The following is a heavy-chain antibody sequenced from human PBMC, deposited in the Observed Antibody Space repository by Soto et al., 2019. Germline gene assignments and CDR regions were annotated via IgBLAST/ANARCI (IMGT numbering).Heavy chain of an antibody. CDR2: IYHSGST. D-gene: IGHD3-22*01. J-gene: IGHJ4*02. CDR1: GGSISSGGYS. CDR3: ARDRTGSSGFDY. V-gene: IGHV4-30-2*01. Sequence: SETLSLTCAVSGGSISSGGYSWSWIRQPPGKGLEWIGYIYHSGSTYYNPSLKSRVTISVDRSKNQFSLKLSSVTAADTAVYYCARDRTGSSGFDYRGQGTLVTVSS.